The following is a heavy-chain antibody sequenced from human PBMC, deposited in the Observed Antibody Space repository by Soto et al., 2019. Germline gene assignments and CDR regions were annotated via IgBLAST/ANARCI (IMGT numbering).Heavy chain of an antibody. Sequence: SETLSLTCTVSGGSISSGGYYWSRRRQAPGKGLEWIRYIYYSGSTYYNPFLKRRVTISVDTSKNQFSLKLSSVTAADTAVYYCGRVSGSCYGINYFDYWGQGTLVTVSS. D-gene: IGHD1-26*01. CDR2: IYYSGST. CDR3: GRVSGSCYGINYFDY. V-gene: IGHV4-30-4*01. CDR1: GGSISSGGYY. J-gene: IGHJ4*02.